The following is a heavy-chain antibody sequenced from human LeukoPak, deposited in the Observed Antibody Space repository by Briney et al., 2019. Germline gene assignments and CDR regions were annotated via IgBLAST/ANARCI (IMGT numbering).Heavy chain of an antibody. CDR1: RGTFSSYA. D-gene: IGHD3-22*01. CDR3: ARASPMIVVVITEGTGYYYYMDV. J-gene: IGHJ6*03. Sequence: SVKVPCNASRGTFSSYAISWVGQAPGQGLEWMGGIIPSFGTANYAQKFQGRVTITTDESTSTAYMELSSLRSEDTAVYYCARASPMIVVVITEGTGYYYYMDVWGKGTTVTVSS. CDR2: IIPSFGTA. V-gene: IGHV1-69*05.